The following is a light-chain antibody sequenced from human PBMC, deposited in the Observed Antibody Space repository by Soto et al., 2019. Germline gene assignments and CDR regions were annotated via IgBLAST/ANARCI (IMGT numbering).Light chain of an antibody. V-gene: IGKV3-20*01. J-gene: IGKJ4*01. CDR1: QSVRSNY. CDR3: QQYGSSPRA. CDR2: GAS. Sequence: DIVLTQSPGTLSLSPGERATLSCRASQSVRSNYLAWYQQKPGRAPRLLIYGASSRATGIPDRFSGSGSGTDFTLTISRLEPEDVAVYYCQQYGSSPRAFGGGTKVEI.